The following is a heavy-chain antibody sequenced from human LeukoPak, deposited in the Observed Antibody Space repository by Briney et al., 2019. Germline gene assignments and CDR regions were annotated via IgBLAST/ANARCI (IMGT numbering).Heavy chain of an antibody. J-gene: IGHJ4*02. CDR2: IYTSGST. CDR1: GGSISSYY. V-gene: IGHV4-4*07. Sequence: SATLSLTCTVSGGSISSYYWSWIRRPAGKGLEWIGRIYTSGSTNYNPSLKSRVTMSVDTSKNQFSLKLSSVTAADTAVYYCARGKYYYGSGSYSFDYWGQGTLVTVSS. CDR3: ARGKYYYGSGSYSFDY. D-gene: IGHD3-10*01.